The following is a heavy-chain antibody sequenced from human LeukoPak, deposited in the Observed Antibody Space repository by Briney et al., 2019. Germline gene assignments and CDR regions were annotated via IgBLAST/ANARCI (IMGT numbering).Heavy chain of an antibody. CDR1: GYTFTSYG. D-gene: IGHD1-1*01. Sequence: ASGKASCKASGYTFTSYGISWVRQAPGHGLEWRGWISAYNGNTNYAQKLQGRVTMTTDTATGTAYMELRSLRSDDTAVYYCARLEPQRYYYYMDVWGKGTTVTVSS. CDR2: ISAYNGNT. V-gene: IGHV1-18*01. J-gene: IGHJ6*03. CDR3: ARLEPQRYYYYMDV.